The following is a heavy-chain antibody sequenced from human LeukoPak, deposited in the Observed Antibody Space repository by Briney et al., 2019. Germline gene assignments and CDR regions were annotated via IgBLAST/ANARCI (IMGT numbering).Heavy chain of an antibody. CDR2: IYYSGST. V-gene: IGHV4-59*12. CDR1: GGSFSGYY. D-gene: IGHD3-10*01. J-gene: IGHJ6*03. Sequence: SETLSLTCAVYGGSFSGYYWSWIRRPPGKGLEWIGYIYYSGSTYYSPSLKSRVTISVDTSKNQFSLKLSSVTAADTAVYYCASLWFGELLFFDPLPAHMDVWGKGTTVTVSS. CDR3: ASLWFGELLFFDPLPAHMDV.